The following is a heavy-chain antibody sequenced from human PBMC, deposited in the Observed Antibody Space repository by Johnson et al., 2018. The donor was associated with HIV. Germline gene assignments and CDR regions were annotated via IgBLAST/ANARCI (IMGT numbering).Heavy chain of an antibody. CDR1: GFTVSSNY. V-gene: IGHV3-66*01. CDR2: IYSGGST. J-gene: IGHJ3*02. CDR3: ARSGWYLSYAFDI. D-gene: IGHD6-19*01. Sequence: VHLVESGGGLVQPGGSLRLSCAASGFTVSSNYMSWVHQAPGKGLEWVSVIYSGGSTYYADPVKGRFTISRDNSKNTLYLQMNSLSAEDTAVYYCARSGWYLSYAFDIWGQGTMVTVSS.